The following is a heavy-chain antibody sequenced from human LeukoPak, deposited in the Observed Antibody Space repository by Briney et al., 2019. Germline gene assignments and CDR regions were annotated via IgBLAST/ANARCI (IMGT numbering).Heavy chain of an antibody. CDR1: GYTFIRYG. D-gene: IGHD3-22*01. CDR3: ARDSDSTGYVVPDY. CDR2: TSADSGHT. V-gene: IGHV1-18*01. Sequence: ASVKVSCKASGYTFIRYGISWVRQAPGQGLEWMGWTSADSGHTNYAQKLQGRVTLTTDTSTSTAYMELRSLRSDDTAVYYCARDSDSTGYVVPDYWGQGTLVTVSS. J-gene: IGHJ4*02.